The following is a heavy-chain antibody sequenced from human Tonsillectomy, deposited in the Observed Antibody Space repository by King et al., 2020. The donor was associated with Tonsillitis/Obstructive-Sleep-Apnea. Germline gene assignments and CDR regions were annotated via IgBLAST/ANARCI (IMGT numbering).Heavy chain of an antibody. V-gene: IGHV3-30*04. Sequence: VQLVESGGGVVQPGRSLRLSCAASGFTFSSYAMHWVRQAPGKGLEWVAVISYDGSNKYYADSVKGRFTISRDNSKNTLNLQMNSLRAEDTAVYYCARDPTWDYYYGMDVWGQGTTVTVSS. D-gene: IGHD7-27*01. J-gene: IGHJ6*02. CDR1: GFTFSSYA. CDR3: ARDPTWDYYYGMDV. CDR2: ISYDGSNK.